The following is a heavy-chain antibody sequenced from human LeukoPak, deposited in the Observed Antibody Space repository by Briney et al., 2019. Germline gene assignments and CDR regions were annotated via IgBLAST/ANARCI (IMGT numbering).Heavy chain of an antibody. CDR1: GYTFTSYY. CDR2: INPIGGST. Sequence: ASVKVSCKASGYTFTSYYMHWVRQAPGQGLEWMGIINPIGGSTSYAQKFQGRVTMTRDTSTSTVYMELSSLRSEDTAVYYCARGRGALNYYYYYMDVWGKGTTVTISS. CDR3: ARGRGALNYYYYYMDV. D-gene: IGHD4-17*01. J-gene: IGHJ6*03. V-gene: IGHV1-46*01.